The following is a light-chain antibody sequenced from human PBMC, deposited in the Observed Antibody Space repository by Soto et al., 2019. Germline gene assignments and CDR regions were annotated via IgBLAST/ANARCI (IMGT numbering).Light chain of an antibody. CDR1: SSDVGDYKY. J-gene: IGLJ2*01. CDR3: CSYGGSLDVV. Sequence: QSALTQPRSVSGSPGQSVTISCTRTSSDVGDYKYVSWYQHHPGKAPKVMIYDVSKRPSGVPDRFSGSKSGNTASLTISGLQAEDEADYYCCSYGGSLDVVFGGGTKLTVL. CDR2: DVS. V-gene: IGLV2-11*01.